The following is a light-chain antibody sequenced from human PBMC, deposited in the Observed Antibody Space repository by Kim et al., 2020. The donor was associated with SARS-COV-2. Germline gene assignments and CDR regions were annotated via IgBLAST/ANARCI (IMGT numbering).Light chain of an antibody. V-gene: IGLV3-1*01. CDR3: QSWDSSIYWV. Sequence: VSPGQTASITGSGANLGNKYVSWDQQKPGQSPVLVIYQDTKRPSVIPERFSASNSGSTATLTISGTQAVDEAAYYCQSWDSSIYWVFGGGTQLTVL. CDR1: NLGNKY. CDR2: QDT. J-gene: IGLJ3*02.